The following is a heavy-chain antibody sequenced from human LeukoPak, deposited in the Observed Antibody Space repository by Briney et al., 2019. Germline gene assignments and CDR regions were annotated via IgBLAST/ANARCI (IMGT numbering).Heavy chain of an antibody. CDR1: GFTFSSYA. Sequence: PGGSLRLSCAASGFTFSSYAMSWFRQAPGERVEWVTAISGSGGSTYYADSVKGRFTIPRDNSKNTLYLQMNSLRAEDTAVYYCAKYFDWLLGAFDIWGQGTMVTVSS. J-gene: IGHJ3*02. V-gene: IGHV3-23*01. CDR3: AKYFDWLLGAFDI. CDR2: ISGSGGST. D-gene: IGHD3-9*01.